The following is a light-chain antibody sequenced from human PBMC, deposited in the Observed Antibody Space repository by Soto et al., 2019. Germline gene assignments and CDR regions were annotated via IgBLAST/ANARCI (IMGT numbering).Light chain of an antibody. CDR1: SSDVGGYNY. J-gene: IGLJ1*01. CDR3: SSYTITSTYV. CDR2: DVS. V-gene: IGLV2-14*01. Sequence: QSVLTQPASVSGSPGQSITISCTGNSSDVGGYNYVSWYQQYPGKAPKLIIYDVSNRPSGVSNRFSGSKSGNTASLTISGLQAEDEAEYHCSSYTITSTYVFGTGTKVTVL.